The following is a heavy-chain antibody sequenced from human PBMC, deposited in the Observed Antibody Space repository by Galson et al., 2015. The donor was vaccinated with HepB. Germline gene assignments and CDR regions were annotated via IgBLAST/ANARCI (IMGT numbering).Heavy chain of an antibody. J-gene: IGHJ4*02. CDR3: ARDIVEYYGSGSYFVFGY. D-gene: IGHD3-10*01. CDR1: GYTFTSYY. Sequence: SVKVSCKASGYTFTSYYMHWVRQAPGQGLEWMGIINPSGGSTSYAQKFQGRVTMTRDTSTSTVYMELSSLRSEDTAVYYCARDIVEYYGSGSYFVFGYWGQGTLVTVSS. V-gene: IGHV1-46*01. CDR2: INPSGGST.